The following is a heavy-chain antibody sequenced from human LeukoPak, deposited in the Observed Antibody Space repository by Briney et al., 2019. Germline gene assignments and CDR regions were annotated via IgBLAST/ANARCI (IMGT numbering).Heavy chain of an antibody. Sequence: GGSLRLSCTASGFAFSASPMHWVRQASGKGLEWVGRITSTYATAYAASVKGRFTISRGDSKSTTYLQMNSLETEDTAVYFCTREGCGATSCYTNDYWGQGILVTVSS. V-gene: IGHV3-73*01. J-gene: IGHJ4*02. CDR1: GFAFSASP. CDR3: TREGCGATSCYTNDY. CDR2: ITSTYAT. D-gene: IGHD2-2*02.